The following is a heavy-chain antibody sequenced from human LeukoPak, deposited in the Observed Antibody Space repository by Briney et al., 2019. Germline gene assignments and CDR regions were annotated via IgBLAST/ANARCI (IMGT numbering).Heavy chain of an antibody. CDR1: GGSISSGGYS. Sequence: SETLSLTCAVSGGSISSGGYSWSWIRQPPGKGLEWIGYIYYSGSTYYNPSLKSRVTISLDTSKNQFSLKLSSVTAADTAVYYCARQAALLWFGEFPGVWFDPWGQGTLVTVSS. J-gene: IGHJ5*02. D-gene: IGHD3-10*01. CDR3: ARQAALLWFGEFPGVWFDP. V-gene: IGHV4-30-4*07. CDR2: IYYSGST.